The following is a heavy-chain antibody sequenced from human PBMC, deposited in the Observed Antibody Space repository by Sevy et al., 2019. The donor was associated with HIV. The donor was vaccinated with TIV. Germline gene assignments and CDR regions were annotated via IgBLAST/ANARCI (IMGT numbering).Heavy chain of an antibody. J-gene: IGHJ3*02. CDR3: AKSMVRGVHDAFDI. V-gene: IGHV3-23*01. Sequence: GGSLKLSCAASGFTFSSYAMSWVRHAPGKGLEWVSAISGSGGSTYYADSVKGRFTISRDNSKNTLYLQMNSPRAEDTAVYYYAKSMVRGVHDAFDIWGQGTMVTVSS. CDR2: ISGSGGST. D-gene: IGHD3-10*01. CDR1: GFTFSSYA.